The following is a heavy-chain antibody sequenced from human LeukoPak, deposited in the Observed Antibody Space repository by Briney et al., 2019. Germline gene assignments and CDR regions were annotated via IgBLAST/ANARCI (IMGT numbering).Heavy chain of an antibody. CDR1: GYTFTSYG. CDR2: ISAYNGNT. J-gene: IGHJ6*02. Sequence: ASVKVSCKASGYTFTSYGISWVRQAPGQGPEWMGWISAYNGNTKYAQKLQGRVTMTTDTSTSTAYMELRSLRSDDTAVYYCARPRIAAPYYGMDVWGQGTTVTVSS. CDR3: ARPRIAAPYYGMDV. V-gene: IGHV1-18*01. D-gene: IGHD6-6*01.